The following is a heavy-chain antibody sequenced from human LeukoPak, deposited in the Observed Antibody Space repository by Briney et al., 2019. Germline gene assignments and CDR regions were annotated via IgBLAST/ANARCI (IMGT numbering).Heavy chain of an antibody. CDR3: AKVQHYYDSSGYYYYFDY. V-gene: IGHV3-48*01. D-gene: IGHD3-22*01. CDR1: GFTFSSYS. Sequence: PGGSLRLSCAASGFTFSSYSMNWVRQAPGKGLEWVSYISSSSTIYYADSVKGRFTISRDNSKNTLYLQMNSLRAEDTAVYYCAKVQHYYDSSGYYYYFDYWGQGTLVTVSS. CDR2: ISSSSTI. J-gene: IGHJ4*02.